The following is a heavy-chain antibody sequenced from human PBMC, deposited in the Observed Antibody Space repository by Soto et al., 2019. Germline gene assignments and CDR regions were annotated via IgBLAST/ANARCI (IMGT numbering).Heavy chain of an antibody. CDR2: IYSGGST. Sequence: GGSLRLSCAASGFTVSTKYMSWVRQAPGKGLEWVSVIYSGGSTFYADSVRGRFTISRDNSKNTVNLQMNSLRSEDTAVYYCARVISDILTGSGGWFDPWGQGTLVTVSS. CDR1: GFTVSTKY. J-gene: IGHJ5*02. V-gene: IGHV3-66*01. D-gene: IGHD3-9*01. CDR3: ARVISDILTGSGGWFDP.